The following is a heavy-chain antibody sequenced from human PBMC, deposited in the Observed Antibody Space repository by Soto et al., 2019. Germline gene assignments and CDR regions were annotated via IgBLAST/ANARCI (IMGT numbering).Heavy chain of an antibody. D-gene: IGHD5-18*01. CDR2: VYYAGST. V-gene: IGHV4-30-4*01. Sequence: PSETLSLTCTVSGGSIRSGDYYWTWIRQPPGKGLEWIGYVYYAGSTNYNPSLKSRVTMSVDTSKNQFSLKLSSVTAADTAVYYCVGVDGYSYGYSFDDWGHGTLVTVSS. J-gene: IGHJ4*01. CDR3: VGVDGYSYGYSFDD. CDR1: GGSIRSGDYY.